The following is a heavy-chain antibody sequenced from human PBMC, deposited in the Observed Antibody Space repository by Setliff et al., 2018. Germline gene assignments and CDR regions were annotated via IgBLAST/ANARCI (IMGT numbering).Heavy chain of an antibody. J-gene: IGHJ5*02. CDR1: GFTFSSYA. D-gene: IGHD3-22*01. Sequence: GGSLRLSCAASGFTFSSYAMSWVRQAPGKGLEWVSAISGSGGSTYYADSVKGRFTISRDNSKNTLYLQMNSLRAEDTAVYYCAKDRRYYYDSSEIDNWFDPWGQGTLVTVSS. V-gene: IGHV3-23*01. CDR3: AKDRRYYYDSSEIDNWFDP. CDR2: ISGSGGST.